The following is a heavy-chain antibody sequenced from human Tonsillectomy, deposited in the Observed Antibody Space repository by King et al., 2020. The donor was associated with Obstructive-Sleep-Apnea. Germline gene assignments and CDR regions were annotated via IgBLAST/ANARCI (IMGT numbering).Heavy chain of an antibody. CDR2: ISTYNGNT. V-gene: IGHV1-18*01. CDR3: ARLRQITMFDAFHI. J-gene: IGHJ3*02. D-gene: IGHD3-10*02. CDR1: GYTFTSYG. Sequence: QLVQSGAEVKMPGASVKVSCKASGYTFTSYGISWVRQAPGQGLEWLGWISTYNGNTNYAQKLQGRVTMTTDTSTSTAYMELRSLRSDDTAVYYCARLRQITMFDAFHIWGQGTMVTVSS.